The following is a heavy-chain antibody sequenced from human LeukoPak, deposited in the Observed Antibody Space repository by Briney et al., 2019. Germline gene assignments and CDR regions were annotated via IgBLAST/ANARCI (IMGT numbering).Heavy chain of an antibody. V-gene: IGHV3-30*03. D-gene: IGHD4-17*01. J-gene: IGHJ6*03. CDR3: ASTFYGDYSYYYYYYMDV. CDR2: ISYDGSNK. CDR1: GFTFSDSY. Sequence: GGSLRLSCAASGFTFSDSYMTWVRQAPGKGLEWVAVISYDGSNKYYADSVKGRFTISRDNSKNTLYLQMNSLRAEDTAVYYCASTFYGDYSYYYYYYMDVWGKGTTVTVSS.